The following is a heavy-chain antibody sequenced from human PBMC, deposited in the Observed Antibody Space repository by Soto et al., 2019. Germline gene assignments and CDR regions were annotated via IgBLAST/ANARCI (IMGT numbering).Heavy chain of an antibody. V-gene: IGHV3-30*18. CDR3: AKGGSYRTFDL. CDR2: ISYEGGAQ. Sequence: GGSLRLSCAASRFSFSDYGMHWVRQAPGKGLEWVAVISYEGGAQYYVDSVKGRFTIARDNSKNMLYLQMNSLRPEDTAVYYCAKGGSYRTFDLWGQGTLVTVSS. CDR1: RFSFSDYG. D-gene: IGHD1-26*01. J-gene: IGHJ4*02.